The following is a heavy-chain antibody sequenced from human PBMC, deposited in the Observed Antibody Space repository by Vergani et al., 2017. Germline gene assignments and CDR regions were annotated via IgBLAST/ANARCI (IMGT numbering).Heavy chain of an antibody. V-gene: IGHV3-23*01. D-gene: IGHD5-12*01. Sequence: EVQLLESGGDLVQPGGSLRLSCAASGFTFNHYAMNWVRQAPGKGLAWVSGISGSGGSTYYAGSLKGRFTISRDSSKNTLYLQMNSLSAGTTAVYYCAKANPRNRGYDYLYYYHAMDVWGQGTTVTVSS. J-gene: IGHJ6*02. CDR3: AKANPRNRGYDYLYYYHAMDV. CDR2: ISGSGGST. CDR1: GFTFNHYA.